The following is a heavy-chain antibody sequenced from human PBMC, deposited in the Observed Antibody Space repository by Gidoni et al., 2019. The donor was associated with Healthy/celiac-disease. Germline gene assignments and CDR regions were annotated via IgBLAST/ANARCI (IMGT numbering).Heavy chain of an antibody. CDR1: GGTFSSYA. Sequence: QVQLVQSGAEVKKPGSSVKVSCKASGGTFSSYAISWVRQAPGQGLEWMGGIIPIFGTANYAQKFQGRVTITADESTSTAYMELSSLRSEDTAVYYCAREPGDQKTYYYYGMDVWGQGTKVTVSS. J-gene: IGHJ6*02. CDR3: AREPGDQKTYYYYGMDV. V-gene: IGHV1-69*01. CDR2: IIPIFGTA. D-gene: IGHD4-17*01.